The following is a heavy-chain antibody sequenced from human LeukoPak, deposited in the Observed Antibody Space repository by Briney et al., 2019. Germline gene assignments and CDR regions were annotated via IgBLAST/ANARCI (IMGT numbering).Heavy chain of an antibody. D-gene: IGHD4-17*01. Sequence: ASVKVSCKASGGTFSSYAISWVRQAPGQGLEWMGRIIPIFGAANYAQKFQGRVTITTDESTSTAYMELSSLRSEGTAVYYCARDTLRTDYGDYDYFDYWGQGTLVTVSS. J-gene: IGHJ4*02. CDR1: GGTFSSYA. V-gene: IGHV1-69*05. CDR2: IIPIFGAA. CDR3: ARDTLRTDYGDYDYFDY.